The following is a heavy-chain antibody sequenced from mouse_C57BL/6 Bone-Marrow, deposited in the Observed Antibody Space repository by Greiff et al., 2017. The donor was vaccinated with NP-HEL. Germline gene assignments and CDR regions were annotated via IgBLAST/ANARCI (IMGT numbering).Heavy chain of an antibody. CDR2: ISNGGGST. V-gene: IGHV5-12*01. Sequence: EVQRVESGGGLVQPGGSLKLSCAASGFTFSDYYMYWVRQTPEKRLEWVAYISNGGGSTYYPDTVKGRFTISRDNAKNTLYLQMSRLKSEDTAMYYCARCDGYYGFAYWGQGTLVTVSA. D-gene: IGHD2-3*01. CDR3: ARCDGYYGFAY. J-gene: IGHJ3*01. CDR1: GFTFSDYY.